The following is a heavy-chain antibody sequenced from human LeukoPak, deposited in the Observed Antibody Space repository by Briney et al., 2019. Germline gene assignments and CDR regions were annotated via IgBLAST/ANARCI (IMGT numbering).Heavy chain of an antibody. D-gene: IGHD3-22*01. J-gene: IGHJ4*02. CDR3: ARDIVALVAY. CDR1: GFTVSNNY. CDR2: IYADGST. V-gene: IGHV3-53*01. Sequence: GRSLSLSCVASGFTVSNNYMNWVRQAPGKGLEWVSVIYADGSTSYADSVKGRFIISRDTSKNTLYLQMHSLRAEDTAVYYCARDIVALVAYSGQGTLVTVSS.